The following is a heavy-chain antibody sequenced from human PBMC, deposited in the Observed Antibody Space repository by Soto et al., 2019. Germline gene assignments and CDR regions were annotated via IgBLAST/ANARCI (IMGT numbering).Heavy chain of an antibody. Sequence: EVQLVESGGGLVQPGGSLRLSCAASGFSFSDYWMNWLRQAPGKGLEWMANIKEDGSEKYYVDSVRGRFTISRDNAKNSLYLQMNSLRAEDTAVYYCARGTVTPGLDYWGQGTLDTVSS. V-gene: IGHV3-7*04. D-gene: IGHD4-17*01. CDR1: GFSFSDYW. CDR2: IKEDGSEK. CDR3: ARGTVTPGLDY. J-gene: IGHJ4*02.